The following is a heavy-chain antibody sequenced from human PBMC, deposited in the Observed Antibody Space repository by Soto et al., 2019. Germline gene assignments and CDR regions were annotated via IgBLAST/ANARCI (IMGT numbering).Heavy chain of an antibody. CDR3: AKDREDYSYFDY. CDR1: GFTFSSYG. V-gene: IGHV3-30*18. CDR2: ISYDGSNK. Sequence: LRLSCAASGFTFSSYGMHWVRQAPGKGLEWVAVISYDGSNKYYADSVKGRFTISRDNSKNTLYLQMNSLRAEDTAVYYCAKDREDYSYFDYWGQGTLVTVSS. J-gene: IGHJ4*02. D-gene: IGHD1-26*01.